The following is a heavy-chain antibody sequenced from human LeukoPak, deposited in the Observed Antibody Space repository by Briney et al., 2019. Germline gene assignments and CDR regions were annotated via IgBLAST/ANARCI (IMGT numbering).Heavy chain of an antibody. Sequence: SETLSLTCTVSGGSISSGGYYWSWIRQPPGKGLEWIGYIYHSGSTYYNPSLKSRVTISVDRSKNQFSLKLSSVTAADTAVYYCARGRGIFGVVLEVDYWGQGTLVTVSS. CDR3: ARGRGIFGVVLEVDY. CDR1: GGSISSGGYY. D-gene: IGHD3-3*01. J-gene: IGHJ4*02. V-gene: IGHV4-30-2*01. CDR2: IYHSGST.